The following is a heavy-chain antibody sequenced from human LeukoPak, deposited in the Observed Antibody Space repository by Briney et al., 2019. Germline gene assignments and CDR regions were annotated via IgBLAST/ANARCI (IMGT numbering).Heavy chain of an antibody. D-gene: IGHD3-22*01. J-gene: IGHJ5*02. CDR1: GYTFTSYG. CDR3: ARENYYDSSGYRSWFDP. CDR2: INPNSGGT. Sequence: ASVKVSCKASGYTFTSYGISWVRQAPGQGLEWMGWINPNSGGTNYAQKFQGRVTMTRDTSISTAYMELSRLRSDDTAVYYCARENYYDSSGYRSWFDPWGQGTLVTVSS. V-gene: IGHV1-2*02.